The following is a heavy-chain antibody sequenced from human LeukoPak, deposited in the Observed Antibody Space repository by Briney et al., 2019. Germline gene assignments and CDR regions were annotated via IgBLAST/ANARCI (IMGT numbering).Heavy chain of an antibody. D-gene: IGHD1-26*01. CDR1: GFTFSSYW. V-gene: IGHV3-7*03. J-gene: IGHJ6*03. CDR3: ARDGYSGSYYRLYYFFMDV. CDR2: IKQDGSEK. Sequence: GSLRLSCAASGFTFSSYWMSWVRQAPGKGLEWVANIKQDGSEKYYVDSVKGRFTISRDNSENTLYLQMNSLRGEDTAVYYCARDGYSGSYYRLYYFFMDVWGKGTTVPVSS.